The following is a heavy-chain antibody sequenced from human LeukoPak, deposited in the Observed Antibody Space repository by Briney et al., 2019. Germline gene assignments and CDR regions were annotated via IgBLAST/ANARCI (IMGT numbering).Heavy chain of an antibody. J-gene: IGHJ6*03. CDR3: AREHYFYYLDA. V-gene: IGHV3-21*01. CDR1: GFTFSGYS. CDR2: ISTSSSYI. Sequence: GGSLRLSCGASGFTFSGYSMNWVRQAPGKGLEWVSSISTSSSYIYYADSVKGRFTISRDNAKKSLYLQMNSLRAEDTAVYYCAREHYFYYLDAWGQGTMVTVSS.